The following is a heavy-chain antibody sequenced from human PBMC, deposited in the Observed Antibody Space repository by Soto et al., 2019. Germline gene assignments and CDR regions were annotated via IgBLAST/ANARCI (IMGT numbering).Heavy chain of an antibody. CDR3: AKNPGYYYDSTGYHFDY. CDR2: ISYGGGTT. V-gene: IGHV3-23*01. J-gene: IGHJ4*02. D-gene: IGHD3-22*01. CDR1: EFTFSNYA. Sequence: HPGGSLRLSCAASEFTFSNYAMSWVRQAPGKGLEWVSAISYGGGTTYYADSVKGRFTISRDNSKNTLYLQMNSLRAEDTAVYYCAKNPGYYYDSTGYHFDYWGRGTLVTVSS.